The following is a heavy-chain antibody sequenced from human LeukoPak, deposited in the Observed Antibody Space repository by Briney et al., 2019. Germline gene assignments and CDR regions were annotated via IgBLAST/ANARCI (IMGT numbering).Heavy chain of an antibody. V-gene: IGHV3-21*01. J-gene: IGHJ4*02. D-gene: IGHD3-22*01. CDR3: VRLRRNSDTSGYYYYYDF. CDR2: ISVRSNYI. Sequence: GGSLRLSCAASGYTFSSFSINWVRQAPGKGLEWVSSISVRSNYIYYADSVKGRFTISRDDARDSLYLQMNSLRAEDTAVYYCVRLRRNSDTSGYYYYYDFWGQGTLVTVSS. CDR1: GYTFSSFS.